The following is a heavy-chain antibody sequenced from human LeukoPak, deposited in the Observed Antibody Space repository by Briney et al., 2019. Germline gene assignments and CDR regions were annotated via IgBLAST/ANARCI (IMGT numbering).Heavy chain of an antibody. CDR2: ISGSGDRT. Sequence: GGSLRLSCAASGFTFSSYAMSWVRQAPGKGLEWVSAISGSGDRTYHADSVKGRFTISRDNSKNTLYLHMNSLRAEDTAVYYCAKGYYGSGSYGWFDPWGQGTLVTVSS. CDR1: GFTFSSYA. CDR3: AKGYYGSGSYGWFDP. V-gene: IGHV3-23*01. J-gene: IGHJ5*02. D-gene: IGHD3-10*01.